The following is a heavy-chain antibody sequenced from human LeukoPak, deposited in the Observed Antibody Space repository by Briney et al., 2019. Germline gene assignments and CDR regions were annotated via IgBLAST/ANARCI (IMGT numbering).Heavy chain of an antibody. J-gene: IGHJ5*02. CDR1: GFTVSSHY. CDR3: ARDPNGASVS. Sequence: GGSLRLSCAASGFTVSSHYMSWVRQAPGKGLEWVSVIYSSGNTYYADSVKGRFTLSRDNSRNTLDLQMNSLRAEDTAVYYCARDPNGASVSWGQGTLVTVSS. V-gene: IGHV3-66*01. D-gene: IGHD2-8*01. CDR2: IYSSGNT.